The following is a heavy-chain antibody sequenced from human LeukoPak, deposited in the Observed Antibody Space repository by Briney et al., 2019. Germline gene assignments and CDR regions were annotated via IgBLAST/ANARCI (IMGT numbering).Heavy chain of an antibody. CDR3: ARDGVAAGLYFAS. CDR1: GFRFSDYW. D-gene: IGHD2-15*01. V-gene: IGHV3-7*03. Sequence: GGSLRLSCAASGFRFSDYWMNWVRQAPGKGLEWVASINQGGSEKHYVDSLRGRFTISRDNAKNSLYLQMSSLRVVDTAVYYCARDGVAAGLYFASWGQGTLVTVSS. J-gene: IGHJ4*02. CDR2: INQGGSEK.